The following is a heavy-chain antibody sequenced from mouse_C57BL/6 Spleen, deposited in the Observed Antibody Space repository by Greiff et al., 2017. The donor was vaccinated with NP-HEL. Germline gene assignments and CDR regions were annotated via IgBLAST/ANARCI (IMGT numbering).Heavy chain of an antibody. D-gene: IGHD2-14*01. Sequence: VQLQQPGAELVKPGASVKLSCKASGYTFTSYWMHWVKQRPGQGLEWIGMIHPNSGSTNYNEKFKSKATLTVDKSSSTAYMQLSSLTSEDSAVYYCARDGLGRYGAMDYWGQGTSVTVSS. CDR1: GYTFTSYW. V-gene: IGHV1-64*01. J-gene: IGHJ4*01. CDR2: IHPNSGST. CDR3: ARDGLGRYGAMDY.